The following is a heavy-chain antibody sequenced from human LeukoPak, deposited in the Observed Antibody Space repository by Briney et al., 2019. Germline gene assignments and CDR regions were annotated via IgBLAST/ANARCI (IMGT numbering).Heavy chain of an antibody. V-gene: IGHV4-39*07. Sequence: PSETLSLTCTVSGGSITSSNYYWGWIRQPPGKGLEWIGSFYYSGSTNYNPSLKSRVTISVDTSKNQFSLKLSSVTAADTAVYYCARIYGDYWGQGTLVTVSS. CDR1: GGSITSSNYY. J-gene: IGHJ4*02. CDR3: ARIYGDY. CDR2: FYYSGST. D-gene: IGHD3-16*01.